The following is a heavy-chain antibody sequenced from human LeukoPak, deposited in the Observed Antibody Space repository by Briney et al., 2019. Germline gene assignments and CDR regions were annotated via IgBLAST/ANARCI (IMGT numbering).Heavy chain of an antibody. Sequence: GGSLRLSCAASGFTFSTYWMHWVRHAPGKGLVWVSRINGDGTSTSTSYADSVKGRFTISRDNAKNTLYLHMNTLRAADTAVYYCARDRDYGAPDYWGQGTLVTVSS. D-gene: IGHD4-17*01. V-gene: IGHV3-74*01. CDR1: GFTFSTYW. CDR3: ARDRDYGAPDY. J-gene: IGHJ4*02. CDR2: INGDGTSTST.